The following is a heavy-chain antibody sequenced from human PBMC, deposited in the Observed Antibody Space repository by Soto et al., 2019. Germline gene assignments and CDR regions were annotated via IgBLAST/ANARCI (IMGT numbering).Heavy chain of an antibody. Sequence: QVQLQESGPGLVKPSETLSLTCTVSGGSISNYYWRWIRQPPGKGLGWIGYIHYSGNTKYNPSLKSRVTISSDTSKDQFSLKLTSMTAADTAVYYCARGHYDFWSGYFATIDYWGQGTLVTVSS. J-gene: IGHJ4*02. V-gene: IGHV4-59*08. CDR3: ARGHYDFWSGYFATIDY. D-gene: IGHD3-3*01. CDR1: GGSISNYY. CDR2: IHYSGNT.